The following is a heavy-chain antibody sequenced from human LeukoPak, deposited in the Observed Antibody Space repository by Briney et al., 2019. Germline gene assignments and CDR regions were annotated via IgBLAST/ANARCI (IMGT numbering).Heavy chain of an antibody. Sequence: GGSLRLSRAASGFTFSSYAMHWVRQAPGKGLEWVAVISYDGSNKYYADSVKGRFTISRDNSKNTLYLQMNSLRAEDTAVYYCARDANYYGSGSYYNERELDYWGQGTLVTVSS. CDR2: ISYDGSNK. D-gene: IGHD3-10*01. V-gene: IGHV3-30*04. CDR1: GFTFSSYA. J-gene: IGHJ4*02. CDR3: ARDANYYGSGSYYNERELDY.